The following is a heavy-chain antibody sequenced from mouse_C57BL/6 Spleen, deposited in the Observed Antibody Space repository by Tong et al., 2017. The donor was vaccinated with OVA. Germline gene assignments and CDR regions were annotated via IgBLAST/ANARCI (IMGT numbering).Heavy chain of an antibody. CDR2: IYPGDGDT. D-gene: IGHD1-1*01. CDR1: GYAFSSSW. V-gene: IGHV1-82*01. J-gene: IGHJ3*01. Sequence: VQLQESGPELVKPGASVKISCKASGYAFSSSWMNWVKQRPGKGLEWIGRIYPGDGDTNYNGKFKGKATLTADKSSSTAYMELRSLTSEDSAVYFCASGTTVVATPPWFAYWGQGTLVTVSA. CDR3: ASGTTVVATPPWFAY.